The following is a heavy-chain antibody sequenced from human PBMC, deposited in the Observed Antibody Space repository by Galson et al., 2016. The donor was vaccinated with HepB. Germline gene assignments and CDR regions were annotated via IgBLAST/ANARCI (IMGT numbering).Heavy chain of an antibody. CDR1: GFTFSSYR. J-gene: IGHJ4*02. Sequence: SLRLSCAASGFTFSSYRMVWVRQAPGEGLEWVAHINEDGSANNYVDSVKGRFTISRDNVKNSLYLQMNILRVEDTAVYFCAREPFISPCDYWGPGTLVTVSA. CDR3: AREPFISPCDY. CDR2: INEDGSAN. V-gene: IGHV3-7*03. D-gene: IGHD2/OR15-2a*01.